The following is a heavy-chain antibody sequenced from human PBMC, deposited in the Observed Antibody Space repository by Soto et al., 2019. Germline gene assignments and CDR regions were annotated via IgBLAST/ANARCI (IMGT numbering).Heavy chain of an antibody. CDR2: IYHSGSI. Sequence: PSETLSLTCAVSGGSISSGGYSWSWIRQPPGKGLEWIGYIYHSGSIYYNPSLKSRVTMSVDTSKNQFSLTLNSVTAADTATYYCARGGISHWAYFYYMDVWDRGTTVTVSS. D-gene: IGHD2-21*01. CDR1: GGSISSGGYS. V-gene: IGHV4-30-2*01. CDR3: ARGGISHWAYFYYMDV. J-gene: IGHJ6*03.